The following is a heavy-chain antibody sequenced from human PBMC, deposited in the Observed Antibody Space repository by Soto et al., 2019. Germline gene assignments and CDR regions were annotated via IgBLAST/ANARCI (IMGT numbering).Heavy chain of an antibody. Sequence: WTWLRQSPGKGLEWIGQISHTGMTKYNPSLESRVTISVDTSRKQFSLKLTSVTAADTALYYCARDDTTGLFDFWGQGTLVTVSS. V-gene: IGHV4-59*01. D-gene: IGHD4-17*01. CDR2: ISHTGMT. CDR3: ARDDTTGLFDF. J-gene: IGHJ4*02.